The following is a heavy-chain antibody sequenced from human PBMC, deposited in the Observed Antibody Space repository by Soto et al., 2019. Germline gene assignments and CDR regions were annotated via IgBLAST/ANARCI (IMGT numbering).Heavy chain of an antibody. Sequence: QVQLQESGPGLVKPSETLSLTCSVSGGSINSYYWSWIRQPPGKGLEWIGYIYYSGITNYNPSLKSRVTISVDTSKNQLSLRLRSVTAADTAVYYCARTDGFSYDYWGQGTPVTVSS. CDR2: IYYSGIT. V-gene: IGHV4-59*01. CDR1: GGSINSYY. J-gene: IGHJ4*02. D-gene: IGHD3-10*01. CDR3: ARTDGFSYDY.